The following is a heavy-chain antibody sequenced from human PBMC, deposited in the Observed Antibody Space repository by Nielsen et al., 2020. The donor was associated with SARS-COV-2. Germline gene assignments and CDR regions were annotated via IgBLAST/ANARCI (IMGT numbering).Heavy chain of an antibody. CDR1: GYSISSGYY. V-gene: IGHV4-38-2*02. CDR2: IYHSGST. CDR3: AREEVRGGDFDY. J-gene: IGHJ4*02. D-gene: IGHD3-10*01. Sequence: GSLRLSCTVSGYSISSGYYWGWIRQPPGKGLEWIGSIYHSGSTYYNPSLKSRVTISVDTSKNQFSLKLSFVTAADTAVYYCAREEVRGGDFDYWGQGTLVTVSS.